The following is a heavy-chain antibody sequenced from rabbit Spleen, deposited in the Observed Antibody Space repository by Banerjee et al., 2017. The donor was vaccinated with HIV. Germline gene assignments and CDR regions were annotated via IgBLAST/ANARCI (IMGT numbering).Heavy chain of an antibody. D-gene: IGHD4-1*01. CDR2: VDAGSSGTT. CDR1: GFSFSSSHY. Sequence: QEQLVESGGGLVQPEGSLTLTCTASGFSFSSSHYMCWVRQAPGKGLEWIACVDAGSSGTTYYASWAKGRFTISKTSSTTVTLKMPSLTAADTATYFCARETSSGWGVVSFYFNLWGPGTLVTVS. V-gene: IGHV1S45*01. CDR3: ARETSSGWGVVSFYFNL. J-gene: IGHJ4*01.